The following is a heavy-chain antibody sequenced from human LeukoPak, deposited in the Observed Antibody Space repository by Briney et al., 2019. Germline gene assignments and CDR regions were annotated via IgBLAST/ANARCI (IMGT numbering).Heavy chain of an antibody. J-gene: IGHJ5*02. D-gene: IGHD2-21*01. CDR2: TKSKTDGGTT. Sequence: PGGPLRLSGTASGFTFRDAWMNWVRQAPGKGLNWVGRTKSKTDGGTTDYAAPVKGRFSISRDDSKNTLYLEMNSLKTEDTAVYYCTTYPIAKVRSWGQGTLVIVSS. CDR1: GFTFRDAW. V-gene: IGHV3-15*01. CDR3: TTYPIAKVRS.